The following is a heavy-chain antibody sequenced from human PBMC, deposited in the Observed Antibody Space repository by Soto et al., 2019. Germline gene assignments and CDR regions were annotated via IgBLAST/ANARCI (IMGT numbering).Heavy chain of an antibody. CDR1: GFTFSSYS. CDR3: ARDLEQQLVTC. V-gene: IGHV3-21*01. J-gene: IGHJ4*01. D-gene: IGHD6-13*01. Sequence: GGSLRLSCAASGFTFSSYSMNWVRQAPGKGLEWVSSISSSSSYIYYADSVKGRFTISRDNAKNSLYLQMNSLRAEDTAVYYCARDLEQQLVTCWGHGTLVTVSS. CDR2: ISSSSSYI.